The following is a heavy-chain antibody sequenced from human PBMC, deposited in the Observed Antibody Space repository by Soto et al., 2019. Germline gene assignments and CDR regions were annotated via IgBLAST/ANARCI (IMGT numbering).Heavy chain of an antibody. CDR2: ISGSGGST. CDR1: GFTFSSYA. Sequence: GGSLRLSCAASGFTFSSYAMSWVRQAPGKGLEWASAISGSGGSTYYADSVKGRFTISRDNSKNTLYLQMNSLRAEDTAVYYCAKVAYSSSSLGNGYYYYYGMDVWGQGTTVTVSS. D-gene: IGHD6-6*01. CDR3: AKVAYSSSSLGNGYYYYYGMDV. J-gene: IGHJ6*02. V-gene: IGHV3-23*01.